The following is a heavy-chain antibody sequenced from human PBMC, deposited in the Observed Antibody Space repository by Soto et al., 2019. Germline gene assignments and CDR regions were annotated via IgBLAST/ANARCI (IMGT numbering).Heavy chain of an antibody. D-gene: IGHD3-3*01. Sequence: SETLSLTCAVYGGSFSGYYWSWIRQPPGKGLEWIGEINHSGSTNYNPSLKSRVTISVDTSKNQFSLKLSSVTAADTAVYYCARGVAYYYYYGMDVWGQGTTVTVSS. CDR3: ARGVAYYYYYGMDV. CDR2: INHSGST. CDR1: GGSFSGYY. V-gene: IGHV4-34*01. J-gene: IGHJ6*02.